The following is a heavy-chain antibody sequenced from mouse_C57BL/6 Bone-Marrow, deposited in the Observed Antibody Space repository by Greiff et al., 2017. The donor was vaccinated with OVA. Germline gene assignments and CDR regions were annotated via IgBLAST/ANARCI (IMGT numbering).Heavy chain of an antibody. CDR1: GYTFTDHT. CDR2: IYPSDGST. J-gene: IGHJ1*03. V-gene: IGHV1-78*01. CDR3: VRTSSCYFDV. Sequence: VKLLESDAELVKPGASVKISCKVSGYTFTDHTIHWMKQRPEQGLEWIGYIYPSDGSTKYNEKFKGKATLTADKSSSTAYMQRNSLTSEDSAVYVCVRTSSCYFDVWGTGTTVTVSS.